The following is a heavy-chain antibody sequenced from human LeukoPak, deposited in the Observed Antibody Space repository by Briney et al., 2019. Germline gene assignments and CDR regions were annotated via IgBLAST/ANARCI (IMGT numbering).Heavy chain of an antibody. Sequence: ETLSLTCTVSGGSISSHYWNWIRQPPGKGLEWVTLISWDGGSTFYADSVKGRFTISRDNSKNSLFLQMNSLRTDDTAFYYCAKGGYSTSSPPDYWGQGTLVTVSS. CDR2: ISWDGGST. V-gene: IGHV3-43*01. CDR3: AKGGYSTSSPPDY. CDR1: GGSISSHY. D-gene: IGHD6-6*01. J-gene: IGHJ4*02.